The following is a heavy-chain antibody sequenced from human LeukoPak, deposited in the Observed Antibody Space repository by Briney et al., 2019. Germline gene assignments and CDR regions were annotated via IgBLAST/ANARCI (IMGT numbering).Heavy chain of an antibody. CDR1: GESFTDYH. D-gene: IGHD1/OR15-1a*01. Sequence: SSETLSFTCDVSGESFTDYHWTWIRQPPGEGLEWIGEITRGGDAAYNPSLKSRVTISGDTSKNQVSLRLKSVTAADTAVCYCAGTEQLRWGIDYWGQGTLVTVSS. V-gene: IGHV4-34*01. J-gene: IGHJ4*02. CDR3: AGTEQLRWGIDY. CDR2: ITRGGDA.